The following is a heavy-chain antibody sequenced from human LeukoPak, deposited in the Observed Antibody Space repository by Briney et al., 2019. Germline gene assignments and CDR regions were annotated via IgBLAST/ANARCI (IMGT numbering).Heavy chain of an antibody. CDR2: ISAYNGNT. CDR3: EKDDY. CDR1: GYTFTNNG. V-gene: IGHV1-18*01. J-gene: IGHJ4*02. Sequence: ASVKVSCKASGYTFTNNGISWVRQAPGQGLEWMGWISAYNGNTNYAQKFQGRVTMTRDTSVSTAYMELSSLRSDDTAVYYCEKDDYWGQGTLVTVSS.